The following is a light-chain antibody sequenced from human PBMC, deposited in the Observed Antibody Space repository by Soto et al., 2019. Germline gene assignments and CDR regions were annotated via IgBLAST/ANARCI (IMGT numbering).Light chain of an antibody. CDR1: GLPKHY. J-gene: IGLJ2*01. V-gene: IGLV3-25*03. Sequence: SYELTQPPSVSVSLGQTATITCSGDGLPKHYAYWYQQKPGQAPVLLIYKDTVRSSGIPERFSGSSSGTTVTLTISGVQAEDEADYYCQSGDTNDYYLVFGGGTKLTVL. CDR2: KDT. CDR3: QSGDTNDYYLV.